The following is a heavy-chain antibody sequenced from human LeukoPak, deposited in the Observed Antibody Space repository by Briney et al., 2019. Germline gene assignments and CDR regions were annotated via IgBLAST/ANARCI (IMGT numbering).Heavy chain of an antibody. CDR1: GGSFSGYY. V-gene: IGHV4-34*01. J-gene: IGHJ4*02. Sequence: SETLSLTCAVYGGSFSGYYWGWIRQPPGKGLEWIGEINHSGSTNYNPSLKSRVTISVDTSKNQFSLKLSSVTAADTAVYYRARGFRLPDLWGQGTLVTVSS. CDR3: ARGFRLPDL. CDR2: INHSGST. D-gene: IGHD4-11*01.